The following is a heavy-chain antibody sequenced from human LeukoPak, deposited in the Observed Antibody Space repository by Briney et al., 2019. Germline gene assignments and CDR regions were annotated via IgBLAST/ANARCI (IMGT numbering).Heavy chain of an antibody. CDR3: ARDHYGGSYGDRDY. D-gene: IGHD1-26*01. J-gene: IGHJ4*02. CDR2: ISYDGSNK. Sequence: GGSLRLSCAASGFTFSSYAMHWVRQAPGKGLEWVAVISYDGSNKYYADSVKGRFTISRDNSKNTLYLQMNSLRAEDTAVYYCARDHYGGSYGDRDYWGQGTLVTVSS. V-gene: IGHV3-30-3*01. CDR1: GFTFSSYA.